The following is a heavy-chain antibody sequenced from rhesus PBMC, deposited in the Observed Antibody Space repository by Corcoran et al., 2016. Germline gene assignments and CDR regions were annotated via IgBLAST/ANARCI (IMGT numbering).Heavy chain of an antibody. J-gene: IGHJ6*01. V-gene: IGHV4-81*01. Sequence: QLQLQESGPGLVKPPETLSLTCAVSGGAFRGYYWSGIRQTPGKGLEWIGSIDGNIAVTKYNPTFMSRVTISKDTSKNQFSLKLSSVTAADAAVYYCARHRELEDGLDSWGQGVVVTVSS. CDR2: IDGNIAVT. CDR3: ARHRELEDGLDS. D-gene: IGHD1-1*01. CDR1: GGAFRGYY.